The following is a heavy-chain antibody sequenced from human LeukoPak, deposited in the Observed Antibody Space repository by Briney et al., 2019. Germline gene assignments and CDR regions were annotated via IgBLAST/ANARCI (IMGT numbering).Heavy chain of an antibody. D-gene: IGHD5-18*01. CDR3: ARLDVWLRY. Sequence: SETLSLTCTVSGGSISSSSYYWGWIRQPPGKGLEGIGSIYYSGSTYYNPSLKSRVTISVDTSKNQFSLKLSSVTAADTAVYYCARLDVWLRYWGQGTLVTVSS. V-gene: IGHV4-39*01. J-gene: IGHJ4*02. CDR1: GGSISSSSYY. CDR2: IYYSGST.